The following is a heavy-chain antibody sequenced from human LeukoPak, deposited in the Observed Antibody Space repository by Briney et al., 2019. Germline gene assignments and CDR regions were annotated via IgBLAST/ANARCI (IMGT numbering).Heavy chain of an antibody. CDR2: ISSSGSGGST. V-gene: IGHV3-23*01. Sequence: GGSLRLSCTASGITLSSYAMSWARQAPGKGLEWVSGISSSGSGGSTYYADSVKGRFTISRDNSKNTLYLQMNSLRAEDTAVYYCAKDPDITMATWGQGTLVTVSS. J-gene: IGHJ4*02. D-gene: IGHD3-10*01. CDR3: AKDPDITMAT. CDR1: GITLSSYA.